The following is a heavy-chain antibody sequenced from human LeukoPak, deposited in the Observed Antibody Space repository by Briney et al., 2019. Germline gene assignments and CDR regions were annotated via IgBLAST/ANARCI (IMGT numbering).Heavy chain of an antibody. Sequence: GGSLRLSCAASGFTVSSNYMSWVRQAPGKGLEWVSVIYSGGSTYYADSVKGRFTISRDNSKNTLYLQMNSLRAEDTAVYYCARDSGSYADGMDVWGQGTTVTVSS. CDR3: ARDSGSYADGMDV. V-gene: IGHV3-53*01. CDR2: IYSGGST. CDR1: GFTVSSNY. D-gene: IGHD1-26*01. J-gene: IGHJ6*02.